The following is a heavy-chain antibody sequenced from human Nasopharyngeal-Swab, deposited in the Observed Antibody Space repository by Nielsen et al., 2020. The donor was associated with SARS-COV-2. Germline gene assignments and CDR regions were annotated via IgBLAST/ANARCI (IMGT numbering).Heavy chain of an antibody. V-gene: IGHV3-9*01. J-gene: IGHJ6*02. Sequence: SLKISCAASGFTFDDYAMHWVRQAPGKGLEWVSGISWNSGSIGYADSVKGRFTISRDSAKSSLYLQMNSLRAEDTAVYYCARDGLDYDFWSAYFMDVWGQGTTVTVSS. CDR1: GFTFDDYA. D-gene: IGHD3-3*01. CDR3: ARDGLDYDFWSAYFMDV. CDR2: ISWNSGSI.